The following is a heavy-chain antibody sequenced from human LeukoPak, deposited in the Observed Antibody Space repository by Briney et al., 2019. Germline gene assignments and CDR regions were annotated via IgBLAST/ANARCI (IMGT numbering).Heavy chain of an antibody. CDR2: ISESSSYV. CDR3: ARDRAVKARIGGMDV. J-gene: IGHJ6*02. V-gene: IGHV3-21*06. Sequence: GGSLRLSCEASGFTFSGYSMNWVRQAPGKGLEWVSYISESSSYVYYADSVKGRFTISRDNGKNSLYLQMSSLRAEDTAMYYCARDRAVKARIGGMDVWGQGTTVAVSS. D-gene: IGHD5-12*01. CDR1: GFTFSGYS.